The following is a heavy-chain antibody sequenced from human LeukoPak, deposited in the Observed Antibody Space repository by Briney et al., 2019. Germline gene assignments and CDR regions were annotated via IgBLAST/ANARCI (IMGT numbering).Heavy chain of an antibody. CDR1: GYTFTNFG. CDR3: ARPRRCSSTTCTDAFDI. V-gene: IGHV1-18*01. J-gene: IGHJ3*02. D-gene: IGHD2-2*01. CDR2: ISVYNGNT. Sequence: GASVKVSCKASGYTFTNFGINWVPQAPKQGLEWMGWISVYNGNTNYAQRLQGRVTMTTDTSTSTAYMELRSLRSDDTAVYFCARPRRCSSTTCTDAFDIWGQGTMVTVSS.